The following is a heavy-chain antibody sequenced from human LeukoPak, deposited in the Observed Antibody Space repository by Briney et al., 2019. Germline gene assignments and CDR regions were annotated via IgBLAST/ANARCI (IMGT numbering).Heavy chain of an antibody. J-gene: IGHJ4*02. D-gene: IGHD2-2*01. CDR3: AAAYCSSTSCPPVH. Sequence: QAGGSLRLSCAASGFTFSSYGMHWVRQAPGKGLEWVANIWYDGSNKYYGDSVKGRFTISRDNSKTTLYLQMNSLRAEDTAVYYCAAAYCSSTSCPPVHWGQGTLVTVSS. CDR2: IWYDGSNK. V-gene: IGHV3-33*01. CDR1: GFTFSSYG.